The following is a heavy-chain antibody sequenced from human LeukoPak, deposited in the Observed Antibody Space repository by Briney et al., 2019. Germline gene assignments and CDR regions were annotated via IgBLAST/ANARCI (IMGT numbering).Heavy chain of an antibody. D-gene: IGHD6-13*01. V-gene: IGHV3-48*04. CDR3: ARVVIAAAGTGFDY. J-gene: IGHJ4*02. CDR2: ISSKSTTI. CDR1: GFTFSSYD. Sequence: GGSLRLSCAASGFTFSSYDINWVRQAPGKGLEWVSYISSKSTTIYYADSVKGRFTISRDNAKNSLYLQMNSLRAEDTALYYCARVVIAAAGTGFDYWGQGTLVTVSS.